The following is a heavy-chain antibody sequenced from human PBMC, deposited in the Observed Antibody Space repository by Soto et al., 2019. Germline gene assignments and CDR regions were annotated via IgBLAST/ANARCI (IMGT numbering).Heavy chain of an antibody. Sequence: EVQLVESGGGLVQPGGSLRLSCAASGFTVGYNYMSWVRQVPGKGLEWVSVIYSNGDTDHADSVKGRFIISRDNSKNTVYLQMNSLRAEDTAVYYCARSSKDYGDYGWGQGTLVTVST. V-gene: IGHV3-66*01. CDR1: GFTVGYNY. CDR2: IYSNGDT. J-gene: IGHJ4*02. D-gene: IGHD4-17*01. CDR3: ARSSKDYGDYG.